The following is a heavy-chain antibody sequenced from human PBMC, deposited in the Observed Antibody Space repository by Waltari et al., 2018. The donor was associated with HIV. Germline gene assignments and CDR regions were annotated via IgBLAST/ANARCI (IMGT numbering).Heavy chain of an antibody. CDR2: GIGNGNT. V-gene: IGHV3-23*01. J-gene: IGHJ6*02. Sequence: EVQLLESGGGLVQPGGSLRLSCVASGFTFSSYAMSWVRQAPGKGLGGVSTGIGNGNTYYADSVRGRFTISTDNSKNTLFLQMNSLRAEDTAVYYCAKTNHRLCCYGMDVWGQGTTVTVSS. CDR3: AKTNHRLCCYGMDV. CDR1: GFTFSSYA.